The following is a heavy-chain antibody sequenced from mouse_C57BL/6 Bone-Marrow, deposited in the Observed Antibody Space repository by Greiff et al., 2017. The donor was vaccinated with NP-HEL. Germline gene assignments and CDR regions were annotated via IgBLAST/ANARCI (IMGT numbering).Heavy chain of an antibody. CDR1: GYTFTDYY. J-gene: IGHJ2*01. Sequence: VQLQESGAELVKPGASVKLSCKASGYTFTDYYINWVKQRPGQGLAWIARIYPGSGNTYYTEKFKGKATLTAEKSSSTAYMQLSSLTSEDSAVYFCARNGSYYFDYWGQGTTLTVSS. CDR3: ARNGSYYFDY. CDR2: IYPGSGNT. V-gene: IGHV1-76*01.